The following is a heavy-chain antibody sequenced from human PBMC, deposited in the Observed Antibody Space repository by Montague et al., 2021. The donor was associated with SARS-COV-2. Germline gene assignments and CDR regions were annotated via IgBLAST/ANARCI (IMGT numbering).Heavy chain of an antibody. V-gene: IGHV4-61*02. D-gene: IGHD2-15*01. J-gene: IGHJ4*02. CDR3: AKLGYCRGGACFRGGFEF. CDR2: IYTSGST. CDR1: GGSISSGSYY. Sequence: TLSLTCTVSGGSISSGSYYWSWIRQPAGKGLEWIGRIYTSGSTNYNPSLKSRVTISVDTSKNQLSLTLASVTAADTAVYYCAKLGYCRGGACFRGGFEFWGQGILVPVSS.